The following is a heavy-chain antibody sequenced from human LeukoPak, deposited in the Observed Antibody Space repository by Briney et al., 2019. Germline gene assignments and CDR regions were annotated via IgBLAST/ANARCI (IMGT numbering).Heavy chain of an antibody. CDR2: ICATGGSK. Sequence: GGSLRLSFSASGFPLDHYALHWVRQAPGKGLEWVPRICATGGSKKFADSVKGRFTISRNNCKNYLLLQINSLRTQDPAFYYCGKDFTKSHGAGTYYNGIEYWGRGTLVTVSS. CDR1: GFPLDHYA. CDR3: GKDFTKSHGAGTYYNGIEY. V-gene: IGHV3-43*02. D-gene: IGHD3-10*01. J-gene: IGHJ4*02.